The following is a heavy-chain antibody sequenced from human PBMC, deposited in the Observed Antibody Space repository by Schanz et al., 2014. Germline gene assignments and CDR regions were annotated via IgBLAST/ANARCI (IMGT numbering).Heavy chain of an antibody. CDR1: GYTFTSYG. D-gene: IGHD3-9*01. J-gene: IGHJ3*01. CDR3: ARRELGPSNYDALTALYDAFDV. CDR2: VSAYSGNT. V-gene: IGHV1-18*04. Sequence: QVQLVQSGAEVKKPRASAKVSCKASGYTFTSYGISWVRQAPGQGLEWMGWVSAYSGNTNYAQKFQGRVAMTTDTSTSTADKELRRLRSDDTAVYYGARRELGPSNYDALTALYDAFDVWGQGTMVTVSS.